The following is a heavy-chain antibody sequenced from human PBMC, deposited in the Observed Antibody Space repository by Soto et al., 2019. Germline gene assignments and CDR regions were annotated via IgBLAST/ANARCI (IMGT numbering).Heavy chain of an antibody. J-gene: IGHJ4*02. V-gene: IGHV3-23*01. CDR3: ATAYYDSRGFQAR. Sequence: GGSLRLSCSASGFTFSSYAMSWVRQAPGKGLEWVSAISGSGGSTYYADSVKGRFTISRDNSKNTLYLQMNSLRAEDTATYFCATAYYDSRGFQARWGQGTLVTVSS. CDR2: ISGSGGST. D-gene: IGHD3-22*01. CDR1: GFTFSSYA.